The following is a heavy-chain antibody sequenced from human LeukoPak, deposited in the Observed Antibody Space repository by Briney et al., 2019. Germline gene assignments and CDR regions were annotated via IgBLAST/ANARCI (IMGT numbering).Heavy chain of an antibody. Sequence: GGSLRFSCAASGFGFSNYWMHWVRQAPGKGLVWVSRIKDDGVGANYADPAKGRFTISRDNAKNTLYLQMTSLRAEDTAVYYCARMGVGHTGLDFWGQGVLVTVSS. V-gene: IGHV3-74*01. J-gene: IGHJ4*02. CDR1: GFGFSNYW. D-gene: IGHD1-26*01. CDR2: IKDDGVGA. CDR3: ARMGVGHTGLDF.